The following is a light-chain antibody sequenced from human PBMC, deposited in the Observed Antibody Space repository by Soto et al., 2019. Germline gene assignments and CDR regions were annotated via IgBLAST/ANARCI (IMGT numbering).Light chain of an antibody. CDR1: HKDIGTYDY. CDR2: GVT. Sequence: QSALTQPTAVSGAPGEAITISCTGNHKDIGTYDYVSWYQQHPGRAPRLLIHGVTTRPSGISGRFSASKSRLTASLTISGLQPEDEADYYCSSFTSNRISVFGPGTKVTVL. CDR3: SSFTSNRISV. V-gene: IGLV2-14*03. J-gene: IGLJ1*01.